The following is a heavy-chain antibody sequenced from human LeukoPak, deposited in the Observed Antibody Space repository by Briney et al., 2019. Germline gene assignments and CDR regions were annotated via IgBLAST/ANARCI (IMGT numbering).Heavy chain of an antibody. D-gene: IGHD3-16*01. CDR3: ARVFTDYFEY. CDR1: GYSISSGYY. CDR2: IYHSGSN. Sequence: SETLSLTCTVSGYSISSGYYWGWIRQPPGKGLEWIATIYHSGSNYYNPSLRSRVTISVDTSKNQFSLKLSSVTAADTAVYYCARVFTDYFEYWGQGTLVTVSS. J-gene: IGHJ4*02. V-gene: IGHV4-38-2*02.